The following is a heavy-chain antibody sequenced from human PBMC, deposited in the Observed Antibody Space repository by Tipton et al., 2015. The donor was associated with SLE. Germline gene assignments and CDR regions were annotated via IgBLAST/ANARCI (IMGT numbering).Heavy chain of an antibody. CDR3: ARVLAAAGLYYFDY. Sequence: TLSLTCTVSGGSISSSSYYWGWIRQPPGKGLEWIGSIYYSGSTYYNPSLKSRVTISVDTSKNQFSLKLSSVTAADTAVYYCARVLAAAGLYYFDYWGQGTLVTVSS. V-gene: IGHV4-39*01. D-gene: IGHD6-13*01. J-gene: IGHJ4*02. CDR1: GGSISSSSYY. CDR2: IYYSGST.